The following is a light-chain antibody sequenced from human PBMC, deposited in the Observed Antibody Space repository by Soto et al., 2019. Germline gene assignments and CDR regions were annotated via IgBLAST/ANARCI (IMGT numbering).Light chain of an antibody. V-gene: IGLV2-14*01. CDR2: DVS. CDR3: SSYTSSSTPHVV. CDR1: SSDVAGYNY. J-gene: IGLJ2*01. Sequence: QSVLTQPASVSGSPGQSITISCTGTSSDVAGYNYVSWYQQYPGKAPKLMIYDVSNRPSGVSNRFSGSKSGNTASLTISGLQAEDEADYYCSSYTSSSTPHVVFGGGTKVTVL.